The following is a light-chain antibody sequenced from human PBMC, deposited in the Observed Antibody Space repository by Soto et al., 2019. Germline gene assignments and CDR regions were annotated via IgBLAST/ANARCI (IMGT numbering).Light chain of an antibody. V-gene: IGKV1-9*01. J-gene: IGKJ5*01. CDR2: EAS. CDR3: QQLSTLPFT. Sequence: DIQLTQSPSLLSASVGDRVTITCRASHGISTYLAWYQQKPGKAPKLMIYEASTLQSGVPSRFSGSGSGTEFTLTISGLLPEDFATYHCQQLSTLPFTFGQGTRLENK. CDR1: HGISTY.